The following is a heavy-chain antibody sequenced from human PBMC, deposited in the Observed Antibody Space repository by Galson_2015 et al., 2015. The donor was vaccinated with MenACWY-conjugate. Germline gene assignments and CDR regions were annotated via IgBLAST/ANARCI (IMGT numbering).Heavy chain of an antibody. CDR2: IYTRSST. Sequence: SLRLSCAASGFTFSDYYMSWVRQAPGKGLECVSYIYTRSSTNYADSVQGRFTISSDNAKNSVYLQMDSLRAEDTAVYYCARFPQTPGKDPDYWGQGTPVTVSS. V-gene: IGHV3-11*06. CDR3: ARFPQTPGKDPDY. J-gene: IGHJ4*02. D-gene: IGHD1-14*01. CDR1: GFTFSDYY.